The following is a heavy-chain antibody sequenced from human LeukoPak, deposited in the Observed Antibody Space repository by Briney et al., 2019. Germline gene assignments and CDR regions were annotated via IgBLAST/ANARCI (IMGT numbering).Heavy chain of an antibody. J-gene: IGHJ4*02. CDR2: ISYDGSNK. V-gene: IGHV3-30-3*01. CDR3: ARDASEYYYDSSGLDY. D-gene: IGHD3-22*01. Sequence: GRSLRLSCAASGFTFSSYAMHWVRQAPGKGLEWVTVISYDGSNKYYADSVKGRFTISRDNSKNTLYLQMNSLRAEDTAVYYCARDASEYYYDSSGLDYWGQGTLVTVSS. CDR1: GFTFSSYA.